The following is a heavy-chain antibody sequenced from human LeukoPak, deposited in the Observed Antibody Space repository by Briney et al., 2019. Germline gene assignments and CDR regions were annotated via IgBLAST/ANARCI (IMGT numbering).Heavy chain of an antibody. CDR1: GVSISSSTYF. D-gene: IGHD4-23*01. CDR3: ARVPRFYGGKRGFDY. Sequence: PSETLSLTCSVSGVSISSSTYFWSWIRQPPGKGLEWIGYIYHSGSTYYNPSLKSRVTISVDRSKNQFSLKLSSVTAADTAVYYCARVPRFYGGKRGFDYWGQGTLVTVSS. J-gene: IGHJ4*02. V-gene: IGHV4-30-2*01. CDR2: IYHSGST.